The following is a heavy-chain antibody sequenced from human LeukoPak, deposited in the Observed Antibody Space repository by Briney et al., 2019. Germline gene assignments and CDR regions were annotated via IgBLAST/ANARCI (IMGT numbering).Heavy chain of an antibody. V-gene: IGHV6-1*01. CDR2: TYYRSKWYN. CDR3: ARGIKNDYQRSYYYYYYMDV. CDR1: GDSVSSNSAA. D-gene: IGHD2-2*01. J-gene: IGHJ6*03. Sequence: SQTLSLTCAISGDSVSSNSAAWNWIRQSPSRGLEWLGRTYYRSKWYNDYAVSVKSRITINPDTSKNQFSLQLNSATPEDTAVYYCARGIKNDYQRSYYYYYYMDVWGKGTTVTVSS.